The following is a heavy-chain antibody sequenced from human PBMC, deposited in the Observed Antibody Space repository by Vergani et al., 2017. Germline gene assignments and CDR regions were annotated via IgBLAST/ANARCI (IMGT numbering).Heavy chain of an antibody. CDR2: IYPGDSDT. Sequence: EVQLVQSGAEVKKPGESLKISCKGSGYSFTSYWIGWVRQMPGKGLEWMGIIYPGDSDTSYSPSVQGQVTISADKSSSTAYLQWSSLKASDTAMYYCARRLGIAAAGPYYFDYWGQGTLVTVSS. J-gene: IGHJ4*02. CDR3: ARRLGIAAAGPYYFDY. CDR1: GYSFTSYW. D-gene: IGHD6-13*01. V-gene: IGHV5-51*01.